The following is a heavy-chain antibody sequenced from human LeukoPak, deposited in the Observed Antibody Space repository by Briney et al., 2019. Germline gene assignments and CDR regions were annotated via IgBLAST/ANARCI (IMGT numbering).Heavy chain of an antibody. CDR1: GASISSGSNY. CDR3: ARDEANFYPTVGWFDP. J-gene: IGHJ5*02. V-gene: IGHV4-39*07. Sequence: SETLSLTCSVSGASISSGSNYWGWIRQPRGRTLEWIGSIYSSGSTYYNSSRQSRIIIIIETPKNDFSLTLRSLTAADTAVYYCARDEANFYPTVGWFDPWGQGTLVTVSS. D-gene: IGHD2/OR15-2a*01. CDR2: IYSSGST.